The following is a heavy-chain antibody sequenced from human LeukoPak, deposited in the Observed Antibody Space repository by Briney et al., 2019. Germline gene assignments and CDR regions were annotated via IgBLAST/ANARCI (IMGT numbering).Heavy chain of an antibody. CDR1: GGSISSYY. Sequence: PSETLSLTCTVSGGSISSYYSSWIRQPPGKGLEWIGEINHSGSTNYNPSLKSRVTISVDTSKNQFSLKLSSVTAADTAVYYCARDEQQLVYWGQGTLVTVSS. J-gene: IGHJ4*02. V-gene: IGHV4-34*01. CDR2: INHSGST. CDR3: ARDEQQLVY. D-gene: IGHD6-13*01.